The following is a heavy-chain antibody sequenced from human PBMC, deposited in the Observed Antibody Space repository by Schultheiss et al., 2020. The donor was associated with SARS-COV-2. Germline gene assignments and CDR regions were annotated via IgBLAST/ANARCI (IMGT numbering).Heavy chain of an antibody. D-gene: IGHD6-19*01. CDR1: GGSISSGSYY. J-gene: IGHJ4*02. CDR3: AGGVAGLTYYFDY. V-gene: IGHV4-61*02. CDR2: IYTSGST. Sequence: SETLSLTCTVSGGSISSGSYYWSWIRQPPGKGLEWIGRIYTSGSTNYNPSLKSRVTISVDRSKNQFSLRLSSLTAADAAVYYCAGGVAGLTYYFDYWGQGTLVTVSS.